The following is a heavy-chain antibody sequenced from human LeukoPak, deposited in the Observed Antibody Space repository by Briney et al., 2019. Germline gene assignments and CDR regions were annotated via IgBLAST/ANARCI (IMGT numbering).Heavy chain of an antibody. D-gene: IGHD6-13*01. CDR2: ISSSSTYI. J-gene: IGHJ5*02. CDR1: GFTFSSYS. CDR3: ASSLAVAGTGGWFDP. Sequence: GGSLRLSCAASGFTFSSYSMNRVRQAPGKGLEWVSSISSSSTYIYYADSVKGRFTISRDNAKNSLFLQMNSLRAEDTAVYYCASSLAVAGTGGWFDPWGQGNLVTVSS. V-gene: IGHV3-21*01.